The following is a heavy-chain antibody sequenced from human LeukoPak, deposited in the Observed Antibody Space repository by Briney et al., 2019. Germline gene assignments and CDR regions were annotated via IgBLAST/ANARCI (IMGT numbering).Heavy chain of an antibody. CDR3: ARDSVGAVCTGYYYHGMDV. D-gene: IGHD5/OR15-5a*01. Sequence: SETLSLTCAVYGGSFGDYDWNWIRQSPGKGLEWIGKINHIGSTNYIPSLKSRLTISVDTSKNQFSLKLSSVTAADTAVYYCARDSVGAVCTGYYYHGMDVWGQGTTVTVSS. CDR2: INHIGST. CDR1: GGSFGDYD. V-gene: IGHV4-34*01. J-gene: IGHJ6*02.